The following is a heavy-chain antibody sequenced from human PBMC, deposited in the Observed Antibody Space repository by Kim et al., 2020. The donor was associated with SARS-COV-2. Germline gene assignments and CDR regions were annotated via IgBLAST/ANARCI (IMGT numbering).Heavy chain of an antibody. CDR2: IRSKANSYAT. CDR3: TIPAMVRGQVDSGY. J-gene: IGHJ4*02. D-gene: IGHD3-10*01. V-gene: IGHV3-73*01. CDR1: GFTFSGSA. Sequence: GGSLRLSCAASGFTFSGSAMHWVRQASGKGLEWVGRIRSKANSYATAYAASVKGRFTISRDDSKNTAYLQMNSLKTEDTAVYYCTIPAMVRGQVDSGYWGQGTLVTVSS.